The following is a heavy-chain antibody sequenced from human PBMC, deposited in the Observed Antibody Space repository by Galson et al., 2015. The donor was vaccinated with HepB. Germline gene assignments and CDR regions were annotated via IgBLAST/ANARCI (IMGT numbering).Heavy chain of an antibody. CDR2: ISSSGSTI. J-gene: IGHJ4*02. V-gene: IGHV3-11*01. Sequence: SLRLSCAASGFTFSDYYMSWIRQAPGKGLEWVSYISSSGSTIYYADSVKGRFTISRDNAKNSLYLQMNSLRAEDTAVYYCARHRIAAAPSLYFDYWGQGTLVTVSS. CDR3: ARHRIAAAPSLYFDY. D-gene: IGHD6-13*01. CDR1: GFTFSDYY.